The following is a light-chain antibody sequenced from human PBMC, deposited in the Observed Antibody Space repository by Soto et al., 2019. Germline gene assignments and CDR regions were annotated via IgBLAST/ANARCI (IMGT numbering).Light chain of an antibody. CDR2: DAS. CDR3: QQRSDFWT. CDR1: QSVSSY. J-gene: IGKJ1*01. V-gene: IGKV3-11*01. Sequence: EIVMTQSPVTLSMSPGERATLSCRASQSVSSYLAWYQQKPGQAPRPVIYDASKRATGIPARFSGSGSGTDFTLTISSLEPEDFAVYYCQQRSDFWTFGQGTKVDI.